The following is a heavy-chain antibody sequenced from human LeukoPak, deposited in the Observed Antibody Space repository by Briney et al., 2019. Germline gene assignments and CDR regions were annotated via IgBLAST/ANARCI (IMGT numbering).Heavy chain of an antibody. J-gene: IGHJ4*02. D-gene: IGHD3-10*01. Sequence: GASVNLSCTGPRVTLTACALLGEVQAPGQGLEWVGSINPNSGGTNYTQKFQGRVTMTRDTSISTAYLELNRLTSEHTAVYYRALVIARYENLDYWGQGILVTVSS. V-gene: IGHV1-2*02. CDR1: RVTLTACA. CDR2: INPNSGGT. CDR3: ALVIARYENLDY.